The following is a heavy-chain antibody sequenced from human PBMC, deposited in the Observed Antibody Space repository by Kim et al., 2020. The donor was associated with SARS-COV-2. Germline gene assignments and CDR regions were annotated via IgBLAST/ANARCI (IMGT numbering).Heavy chain of an antibody. CDR3: ARGQWSAAGTFDY. J-gene: IGHJ4*02. D-gene: IGHD6-13*01. Sequence: YEDSVKGRFTISRDNSKNTLYLQMNSLRAEDTAVYYCARGQWSAAGTFDYWGQGTLVTVSS. V-gene: IGHV3-30*01.